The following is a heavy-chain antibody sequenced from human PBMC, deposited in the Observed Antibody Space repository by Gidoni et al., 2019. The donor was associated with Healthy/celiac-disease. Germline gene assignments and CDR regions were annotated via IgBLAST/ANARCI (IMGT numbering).Heavy chain of an antibody. J-gene: IGHJ4*02. V-gene: IGHV3-7*01. D-gene: IGHD4-17*01. CDR2: IKQDGSEK. Sequence: EVQLVESGGGLVQPGGSLRLSCAAPGFTFSSYWMSWVRQAPGKGLEWVANIKQDGSEKYYVDSVKGRFTISRDNAKNSLYLQMNSLRAEDTAVYYCARGVDGDYFDYWGQGTLVTVSS. CDR3: ARGVDGDYFDY. CDR1: GFTFSSYW.